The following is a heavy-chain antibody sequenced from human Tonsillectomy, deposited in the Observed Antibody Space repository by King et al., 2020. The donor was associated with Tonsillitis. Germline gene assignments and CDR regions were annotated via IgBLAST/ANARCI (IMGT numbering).Heavy chain of an antibody. J-gene: IGHJ5*02. CDR3: ARHQPYRPLAVYWFDP. CDR1: GYSFITDS. D-gene: IGHD3-16*01. Sequence: VQLVQSGAEVKKPGESLRISCKASGYSFITDSITWVRQMPGKGLEWMGRIDPSDSYTNYSPSFQGHVTISTDKSINTAYLQWSSLKASDTAIYYCARHQPYRPLAVYWFDPWGQGTLVTVSS. V-gene: IGHV5-10-1*03. CDR2: IDPSDSYT.